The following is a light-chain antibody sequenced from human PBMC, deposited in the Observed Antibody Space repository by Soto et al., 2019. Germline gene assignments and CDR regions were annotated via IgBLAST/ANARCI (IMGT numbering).Light chain of an antibody. CDR1: QNVRRN. J-gene: IGKJ1*01. Sequence: EIVMTQSPATLSVSPEERVTLSCRASQNVRRNLAWYQQKPGQAPSLLIFGAITRATGIPARFSGSGSGTEFTLTISSLQYEDSAIYYCQQYNVWPPWTFGQGTKL. V-gene: IGKV3-15*01. CDR2: GAI. CDR3: QQYNVWPPWT.